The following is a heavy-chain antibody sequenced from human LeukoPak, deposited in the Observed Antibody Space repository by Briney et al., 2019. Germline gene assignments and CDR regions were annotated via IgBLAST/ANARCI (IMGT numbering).Heavy chain of an antibody. CDR1: GGSISNYY. J-gene: IGHJ4*02. V-gene: IGHV4-59*01. Sequence: PSETLSLTCTVSGGSISNYYWNWLRQPPGKGLEWIGYIYYSGTTNYNPSLKSRVTMSLDTSKNQFSLRVTSVTAADTAVYYCARGLDSKSTYFYYWGQGTLVTVSS. CDR2: IYYSGTT. D-gene: IGHD2-21*01. CDR3: ARGLDSKSTYFYY.